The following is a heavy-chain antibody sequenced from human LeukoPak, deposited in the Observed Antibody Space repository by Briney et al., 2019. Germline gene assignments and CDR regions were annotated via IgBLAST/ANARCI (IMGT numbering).Heavy chain of an antibody. V-gene: IGHV4-39*01. D-gene: IGHD3-3*01. Sequence: SETLSLTCTVSGGSISSSSYYWGWIRQPPGKGLEWIGSIYYSGSTYYNPSLKSRVTISVDTSKNQFSLKLSSATAADTAVYYCARQESYYDFWSGYPYYFDYWGQGTPVTVSS. J-gene: IGHJ4*02. CDR3: ARQESYYDFWSGYPYYFDY. CDR2: IYYSGST. CDR1: GGSISSSSYY.